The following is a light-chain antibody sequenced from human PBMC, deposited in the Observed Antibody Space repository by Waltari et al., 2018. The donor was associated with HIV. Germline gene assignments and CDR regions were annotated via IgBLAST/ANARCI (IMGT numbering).Light chain of an antibody. CDR1: QSVLYSSNNKNY. Sequence: DIVMTQSPDSLAVSLGERATINCKSSQSVLYSSNNKNYLAWYQQKPGQPPKVLIYWASTRESGVPDRFSGSGSGTDFTLTISNLQAEDVAIYYCQQYSSVPVTFGGGTEVEIK. J-gene: IGKJ4*01. V-gene: IGKV4-1*01. CDR3: QQYSSVPVT. CDR2: WAS.